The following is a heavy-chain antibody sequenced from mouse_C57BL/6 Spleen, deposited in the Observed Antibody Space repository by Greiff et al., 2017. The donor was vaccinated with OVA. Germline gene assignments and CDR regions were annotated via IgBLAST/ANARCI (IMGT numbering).Heavy chain of an antibody. Sequence: VQLQESGAELVKPGASVKISCKASGYAFSSYWMNWVKQRPGKGLEWIGQIYPGDGDTNYNGKFKGKATLTADKSSSTAYMQLSSLTSEDSAVYFCARGDYDYLYAMDYWGQGTSVTVSS. CDR3: ARGDYDYLYAMDY. CDR2: IYPGDGDT. CDR1: GYAFSSYW. D-gene: IGHD2-4*01. V-gene: IGHV1-80*01. J-gene: IGHJ4*01.